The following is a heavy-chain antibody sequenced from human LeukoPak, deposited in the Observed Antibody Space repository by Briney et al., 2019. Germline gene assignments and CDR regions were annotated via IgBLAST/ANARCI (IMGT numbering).Heavy chain of an antibody. CDR1: GYTFTSYA. D-gene: IGHD2-15*01. CDR3: ARVLYCSGSSCYSLRD. Sequence: ASVKVSCKASGYTFTSYAMNWVRQAPGQGLEWMGRINTNTGNPTYAQGFTGRFVFSLDTSVSTAYLQINSLKAEDTAVYYCARVLYCSGSSCYSLRDWGQGTLVTVSS. J-gene: IGHJ4*02. CDR2: INTNTGNP. V-gene: IGHV7-4-1*02.